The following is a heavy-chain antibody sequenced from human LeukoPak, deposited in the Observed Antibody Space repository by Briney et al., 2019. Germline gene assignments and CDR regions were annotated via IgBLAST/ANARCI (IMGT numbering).Heavy chain of an antibody. CDR2: ISAYNGNT. J-gene: IGHJ6*02. CDR3: ARGGEGVSAAETHYYYGMDV. CDR1: GYTFTSYG. D-gene: IGHD2-2*01. V-gene: IGHV1-18*01. Sequence: ASVKVSCKASGYTFTSYGISWVRQAPGQGLEWMGWISAYNGNTNYAQKLQGRVTMTTDTSTSTAYMEPRSLRSDDTAVYYCARGGEGVSAAETHYYYGMDVWGQGTTVTVSS.